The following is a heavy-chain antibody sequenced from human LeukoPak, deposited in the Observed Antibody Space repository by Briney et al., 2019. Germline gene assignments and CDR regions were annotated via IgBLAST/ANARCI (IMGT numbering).Heavy chain of an antibody. CDR3: VFSLYCSSTSCYWPGMDV. CDR2: IYSGGST. D-gene: IGHD2-2*01. V-gene: IGHV3-53*01. CDR1: GFTVSSNY. Sequence: GGSLRLSCAASGFTVSSNYMSWVRQAPGKGLEWVSVIYSGGSTYYADSVKGRFTISRDNSKNTLYLQMNSLRAEDTAVYYCVFSLYCSSTSCYWPGMDVWGQGTTVTVSS. J-gene: IGHJ6*02.